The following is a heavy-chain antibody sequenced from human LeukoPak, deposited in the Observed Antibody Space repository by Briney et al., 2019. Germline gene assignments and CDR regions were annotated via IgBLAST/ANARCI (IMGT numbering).Heavy chain of an antibody. D-gene: IGHD6-6*01. Sequence: GGSLRLSCAASGFTFSSYGMTWVRQAPGKGLEWVSYISSSSSTIYYADSVKGRFTISRDNAKNSLYLQMNSLRAEDTAVYYCARGIEYSSSSGADFDYWGQGTLVTVSS. CDR1: GFTFSSYG. CDR3: ARGIEYSSSSGADFDY. V-gene: IGHV3-48*01. CDR2: ISSSSSTI. J-gene: IGHJ4*02.